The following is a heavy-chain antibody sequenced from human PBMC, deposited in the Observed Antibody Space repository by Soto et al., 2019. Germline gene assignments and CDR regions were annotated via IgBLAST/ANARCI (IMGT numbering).Heavy chain of an antibody. CDR3: ARLPGGDGSP. J-gene: IGHJ5*02. V-gene: IGHV4-59*11. D-gene: IGHD2-21*02. CDR1: GGSICGHY. Sequence: SETLSLTCTVSGGSICGHYGSWIRQPPEKGLEWIGYIYYIVSTNYNPSLRSRVTISLDTSKNQVSLKLNSVTAADTAVYYCARLPGGDGSPCGQGSLVTVSS. CDR2: IYYIVST.